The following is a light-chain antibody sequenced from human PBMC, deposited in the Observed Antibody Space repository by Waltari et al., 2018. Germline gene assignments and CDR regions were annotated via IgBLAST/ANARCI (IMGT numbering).Light chain of an antibody. J-gene: IGLJ3*02. CDR3: ASYTSSSTWV. CDR1: SSDVGGYNY. V-gene: IGLV2-14*01. CDR2: DVS. Sequence: QSALTQPASVSGSPGQSITISCTGTSSDVGGYNYVCWYQPYPGKAPKLMIYDVSSRPSGVSNRFSGSKSGNTASLTISGLQAEDEADYYCASYTSSSTWVFGGGTKLTVL.